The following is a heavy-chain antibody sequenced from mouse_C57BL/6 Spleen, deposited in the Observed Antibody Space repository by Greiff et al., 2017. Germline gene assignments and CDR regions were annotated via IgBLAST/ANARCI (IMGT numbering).Heavy chain of an antibody. CDR3: ARSPITTVVAPYYFDY. CDR1: GYTFTSYT. V-gene: IGHV1-4*01. CDR2: INPSSGYT. J-gene: IGHJ2*01. Sequence: QVQLQQSGAELARPGASVKMSCKASGYTFTSYTMHWVKQRPGQGLEWIGYINPSSGYTKYNQKFKDKATLTADKSSSTAYMQLSSLTSEDSAVYYCARSPITTVVAPYYFDYWGQGTTRTVSS. D-gene: IGHD1-1*01.